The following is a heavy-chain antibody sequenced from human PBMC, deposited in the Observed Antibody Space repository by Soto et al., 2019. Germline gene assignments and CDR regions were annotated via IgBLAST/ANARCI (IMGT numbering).Heavy chain of an antibody. Sequence: GSLRLSCAASGFTFSSYAMSWVRQAPGKGLEWVSAISGSGGSTYYADSVKGRFTISRDNSKNTLYLQMNSLRAEDTAVYYCSKVLEFSTVVVPAAPLDYWGQGTLVTVSS. CDR2: ISGSGGST. CDR3: SKVLEFSTVVVPAAPLDY. V-gene: IGHV3-23*01. D-gene: IGHD2-2*01. CDR1: GFTFSSYA. J-gene: IGHJ4*02.